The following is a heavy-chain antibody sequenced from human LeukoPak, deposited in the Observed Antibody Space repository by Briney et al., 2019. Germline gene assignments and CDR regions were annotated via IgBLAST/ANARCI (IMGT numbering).Heavy chain of an antibody. J-gene: IGHJ3*02. Sequence: KPSETLSLTCTVSGGSISSYYWSWIRQPPGKGLEWIGYIYYSGSTNYNPSLKSRVTISVDTSKNQFSLKLSSVTAADTAVYYCARHTLGYCSSTSCYVRFDAFDIWGQGTMVTVSS. CDR2: IYYSGST. V-gene: IGHV4-59*01. D-gene: IGHD2-2*01. CDR3: ARHTLGYCSSTSCYVRFDAFDI. CDR1: GGSISSYY.